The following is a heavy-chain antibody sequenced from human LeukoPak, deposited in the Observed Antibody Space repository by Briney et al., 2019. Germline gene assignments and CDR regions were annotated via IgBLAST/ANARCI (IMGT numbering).Heavy chain of an antibody. J-gene: IGHJ4*02. CDR3: ARDVTYYYDSSGYYY. CDR1: GFTFSSNA. CDR2: ISYDGSNK. D-gene: IGHD3-22*01. Sequence: PGGSLRLSCAASGFTFSSNAMHWVRQAPGKGLEWVAVISYDGSNKYYADSVKGRFTISRDNSKNTLYLQMNSLRAEDTAVYYCARDVTYYYDSSGYYYWGQGTLVTVSS. V-gene: IGHV3-30-3*01.